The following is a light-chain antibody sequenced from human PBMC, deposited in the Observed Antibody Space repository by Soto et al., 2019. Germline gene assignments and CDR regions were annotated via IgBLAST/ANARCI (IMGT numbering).Light chain of an antibody. J-gene: IGKJ1*01. CDR2: KAS. V-gene: IGKV1-5*03. Sequence: IQMTQYPSTLSGSVGDRVTITCRASQTISSWLAWYQQKPGKAPKLLIYKASTLKSGVPSRFSGSGSGTEFTLTISSLQPDDFATYYCQHYNSYSEAFGQGTKWIS. CDR1: QTISSW. CDR3: QHYNSYSEA.